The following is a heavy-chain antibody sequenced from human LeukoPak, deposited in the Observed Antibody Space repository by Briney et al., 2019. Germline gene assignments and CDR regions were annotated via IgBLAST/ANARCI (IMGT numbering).Heavy chain of an antibody. D-gene: IGHD3-10*01. CDR2: IYPGDSDT. V-gene: IGHV5-51*01. J-gene: IGHJ4*02. Sequence: GESLKISCKGSGYSFTNYWIGWVRQMPGKGLEWMGIIYPGDSDTRYSPSLQGQVTISADKSISTAYLQWSSLKASDTAMYYCARHCRDPYGSGSYYLDYWGQGTLVTVSS. CDR3: ARHCRDPYGSGSYYLDY. CDR1: GYSFTNYW.